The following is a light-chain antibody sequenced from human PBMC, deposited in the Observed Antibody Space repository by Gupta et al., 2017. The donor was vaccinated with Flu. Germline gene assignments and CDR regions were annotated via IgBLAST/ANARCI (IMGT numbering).Light chain of an antibody. CDR3: AAWDDSLNVWV. Sequence: RVTISWNGSSNNIGNKTVTWDQQYQGNPPKLLIYRNNKRPSRVPERFSGSKSGNTASLAITGLQPEDEADYYCAAWDDSLNVWVFGGGTKLTVL. CDR2: RNN. CDR1: SNNIGNKT. J-gene: IGLJ3*02. V-gene: IGLV1-44*01.